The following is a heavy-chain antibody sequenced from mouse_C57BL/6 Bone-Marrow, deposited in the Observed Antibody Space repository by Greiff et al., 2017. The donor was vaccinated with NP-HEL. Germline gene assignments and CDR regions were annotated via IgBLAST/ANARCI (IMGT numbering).Heavy chain of an antibody. J-gene: IGHJ3*01. V-gene: IGHV1-81*01. CDR3: AREGNLAWFAY. CDR1: GYTFTSYG. Sequence: VQLQESGAELARPGASVKLSCKASGYTFTSYGISWVKQRTGQGLEWIGEIYPRSGNTYYNEKFKGKATLTADKSSSTAYMELRSLTSEDSSVYFCAREGNLAWFAYWGQGTLVTVSA. CDR2: IYPRSGNT.